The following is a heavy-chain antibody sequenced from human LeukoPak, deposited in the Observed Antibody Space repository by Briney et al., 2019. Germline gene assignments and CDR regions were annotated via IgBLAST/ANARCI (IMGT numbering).Heavy chain of an antibody. CDR3: VRDRWETGYTSGWRLNAFDM. V-gene: IGHV4-59*12. CDR1: GGSINSYC. J-gene: IGHJ3*02. Sequence: SETLSLTCTVAGGSINSYCWSWIRQPPGKGLEWIGYIYYSGSTNYNPSLKSRVTISVDTSRNQFSLRLISVTAADTAVYYCVRDRWETGYTSGWRLNAFDMWGQGTMVTVSS. CDR2: IYYSGST. D-gene: IGHD6-19*01.